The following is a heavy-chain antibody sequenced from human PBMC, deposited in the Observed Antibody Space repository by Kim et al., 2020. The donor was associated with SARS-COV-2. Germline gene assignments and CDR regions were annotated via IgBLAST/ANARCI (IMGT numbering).Heavy chain of an antibody. J-gene: IGHJ4*02. Sequence: SVKVSCKASGGTFSSYAISWVRQAPGQGLEWMGRIIPILGIANYAQKFQGRVTITADKSTSTAYMELSSLRSEDTAVYYCASDLQYCGGDCYADYWGQGTLVTVSS. D-gene: IGHD2-21*02. CDR1: GGTFSSYA. CDR3: ASDLQYCGGDCYADY. V-gene: IGHV1-69*04. CDR2: IIPILGIA.